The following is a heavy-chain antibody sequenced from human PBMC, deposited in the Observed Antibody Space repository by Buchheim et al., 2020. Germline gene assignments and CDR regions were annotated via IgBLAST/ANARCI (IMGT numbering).Heavy chain of an antibody. V-gene: IGHV4-4*02. J-gene: IGHJ4*02. Sequence: QVQLQESGPRLVKPSGTLSLTCAVSGASNKDHNWWTWVRQSPGKGLEWVGEIYHFGSTNYNPSLKSRVIISMDRSKDQFSLNVTSVTAADTAVSYSASGLGGSITHLEYWGQGNL. CDR2: IYHFGST. D-gene: IGHD3-10*01. CDR3: ASGLGGSITHLEY. CDR1: GASNKDHNW.